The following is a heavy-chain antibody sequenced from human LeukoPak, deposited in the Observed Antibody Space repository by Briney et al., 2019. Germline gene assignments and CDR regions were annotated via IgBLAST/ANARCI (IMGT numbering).Heavy chain of an antibody. D-gene: IGHD3-10*01. CDR2: INHSGST. CDR1: GGSFSGYY. CDR3: ARLRVYSRSGSYSPFDY. J-gene: IGHJ4*02. V-gene: IGHV4-34*01. Sequence: PSETLSLTCAVYGGSFSGYYWSWIRQPPGKGLEWIGEINHSGSTNYNPSLKSRVTISVDTSKNQFSLKLSSVTAADTAVYYCARLRVYSRSGSYSPFDYWGQGTLVTVSS.